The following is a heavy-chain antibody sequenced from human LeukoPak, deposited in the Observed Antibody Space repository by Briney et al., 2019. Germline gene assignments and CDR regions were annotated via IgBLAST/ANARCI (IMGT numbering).Heavy chain of an antibody. V-gene: IGHV4-39*01. J-gene: IGHJ1*01. Sequence: SETLSLTCSVSRDSVSRSDSYWDWIRQPPGKGLEWIGTIYYSGRTYYSPSLKSRVTMSVDPSNNQFSLNLRSVTAADTALYYCARRRYYDGSGYLEWGQGTLLSVSS. CDR1: RDSVSRSDSY. D-gene: IGHD3-22*01. CDR3: ARRRYYDGSGYLE. CDR2: IYYSGRT.